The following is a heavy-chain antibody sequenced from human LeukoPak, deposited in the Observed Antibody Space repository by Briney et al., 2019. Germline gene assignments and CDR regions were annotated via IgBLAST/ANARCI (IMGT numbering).Heavy chain of an antibody. CDR2: INSDGSST. J-gene: IGHJ4*02. CDR1: GFTFRNYA. Sequence: GGSLRLSCAGSGFTFRNYAMSWVRQAPGKGLEWVSRINSDGSSTSYADSVKGRFTISRDNAKNTLYLQMNSLRAEDTAVYYCARGGVRYYDSSGYLGYWGQGTLVTVSS. D-gene: IGHD3-22*01. CDR3: ARGGVRYYDSSGYLGY. V-gene: IGHV3-74*01.